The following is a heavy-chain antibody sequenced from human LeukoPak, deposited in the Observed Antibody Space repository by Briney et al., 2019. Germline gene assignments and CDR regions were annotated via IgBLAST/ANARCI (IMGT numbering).Heavy chain of an antibody. Sequence: PGRSLRLSCAASGFTFSSYAMHWVRQAPGKGLEWVAVISYDGSNKYYADSVKDRFTISRDNSKNTLYLQMNSLRAEDTAVYYCARGHDAFDIWGQGTMVTVSS. V-gene: IGHV3-30-3*01. CDR1: GFTFSSYA. CDR3: ARGHDAFDI. J-gene: IGHJ3*02. CDR2: ISYDGSNK.